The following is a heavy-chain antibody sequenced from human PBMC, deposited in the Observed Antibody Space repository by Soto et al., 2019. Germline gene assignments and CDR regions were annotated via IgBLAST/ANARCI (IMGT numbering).Heavy chain of an antibody. J-gene: IGHJ4*02. Sequence: PSETLSLTCTVSGGSISSYYWSWIRQPPGKGLEWIGYIYYSGSTNYNPSHKSRVTISVDTSKNQFSLKLSSVTAADTAVYYCASHDYGDYYFDYWGQGTLVTVSS. CDR1: GGSISSYY. D-gene: IGHD4-17*01. CDR3: ASHDYGDYYFDY. CDR2: IYYSGST. V-gene: IGHV4-59*01.